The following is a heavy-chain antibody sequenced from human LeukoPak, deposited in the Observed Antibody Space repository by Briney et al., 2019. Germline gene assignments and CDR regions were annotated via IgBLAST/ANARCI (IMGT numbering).Heavy chain of an antibody. CDR3: ARVGGRAYYGASSYYRGNWFDP. J-gene: IGHJ5*02. CDR1: GGSISSYY. D-gene: IGHD3-10*01. V-gene: IGHV4-4*07. CDR2: IYTSGST. Sequence: SETLSLTCTVSGGSISSYYWSWIRQPAGKGLEWIGRIYTSGSTNYNPSLKSRVTMSIDTSKNQFSLKLSSVTAADTAVYYCARVGGRAYYGASSYYRGNWFDPWGQGTLVTVSS.